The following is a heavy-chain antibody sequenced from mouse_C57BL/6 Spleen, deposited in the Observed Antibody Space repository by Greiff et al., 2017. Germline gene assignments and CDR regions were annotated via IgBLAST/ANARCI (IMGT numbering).Heavy chain of an antibody. J-gene: IGHJ3*01. CDR1: DYTFTSYW. D-gene: IGHD3-2*02. CDR2: IYPSDSET. V-gene: IGHV1-61*01. Sequence: QVHVKQPGAELVRPGSSVKLSCKASDYTFTSYWMAWVQQRPGQGLEWIGNIYPSDSETHYHQKFKDKATLTVDKSSSTGYMQLSSLTSEDSAVDYGASGAQATAYWGQGTLVTVSA. CDR3: ASGAQATAY.